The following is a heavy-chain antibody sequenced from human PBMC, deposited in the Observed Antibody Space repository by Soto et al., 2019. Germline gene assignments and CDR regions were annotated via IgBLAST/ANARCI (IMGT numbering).Heavy chain of an antibody. CDR3: AKVITIFGVVIYYYYGMDV. V-gene: IGHV3-23*01. Sequence: VGSLRLSCAASGFTFSSYAMSWVRQAPGKGLEWVSAISGSGGSTYYADSVKGRFTISRDNSKNTLYLQMNSLRAEDTAVYYCAKVITIFGVVIYYYYGMDVWGQGTTVTVSS. D-gene: IGHD3-3*01. J-gene: IGHJ6*02. CDR1: GFTFSSYA. CDR2: ISGSGGST.